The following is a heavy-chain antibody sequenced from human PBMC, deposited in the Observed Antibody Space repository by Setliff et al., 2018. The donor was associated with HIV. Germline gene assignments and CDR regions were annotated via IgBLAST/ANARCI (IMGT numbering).Heavy chain of an antibody. Sequence: SETLSLTCAVYGGSFSGYYWSWIRQPSGKGLEWIGEINHSGSTNYNPSLKSRVAISVDTSKNQFSVKLSSVTAADTAVYYCARGRHYSSSAPFAIDFWGQGMLVTVSS. CDR1: GGSFSGYY. CDR2: INHSGST. CDR3: ARGRHYSSSAPFAIDF. J-gene: IGHJ4*02. V-gene: IGHV4-34*01. D-gene: IGHD6-6*01.